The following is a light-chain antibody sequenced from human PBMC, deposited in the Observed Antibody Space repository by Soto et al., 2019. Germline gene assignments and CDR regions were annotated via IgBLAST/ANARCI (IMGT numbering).Light chain of an antibody. J-gene: IGKJ4*01. CDR1: QSISTY. V-gene: IGKV1-39*01. Sequence: DVPMTQSPSSLSASVGDRVTITCRASQSISTYLDWFQHKPGKAPKLLISFGSNLQSGVPSRFTGSGSGTDFTLTISSRQPEDLATYYCLQTYSAPLTFGGGTRVEI. CDR3: LQTYSAPLT. CDR2: FGS.